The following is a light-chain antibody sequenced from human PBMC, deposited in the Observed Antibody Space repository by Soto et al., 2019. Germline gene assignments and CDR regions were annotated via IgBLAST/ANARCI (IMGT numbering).Light chain of an antibody. J-gene: IGLJ1*01. Sequence: QSALTQPASVSGSPGQSITISCTGTSSDVGGYNYVSWYQHHPGKAPKRIIYDVSNRPSGVSIRFSGSKSDNTASLTISGLQPEDEADYHCSSYTTSNTRQIVFGTGTKVTVL. CDR3: SSYTTSNTRQIV. CDR1: SSDVGGYNY. V-gene: IGLV2-14*03. CDR2: DVS.